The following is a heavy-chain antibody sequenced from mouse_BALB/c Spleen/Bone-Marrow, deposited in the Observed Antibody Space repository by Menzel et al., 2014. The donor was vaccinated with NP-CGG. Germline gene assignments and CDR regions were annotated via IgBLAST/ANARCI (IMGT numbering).Heavy chain of an antibody. D-gene: IGHD1-1*01. V-gene: IGHV2-9*02. CDR2: IWAGGST. J-gene: IGHJ4*01. Sequence: QVQLQQSGPGLVAPSQSLSITCTVSGFSLTSYGVHWARPPPGKGLEWLGVIWAGGSTNYNSALMSRLSISKDNSKSQVFLKMNSLQTDDTAMYYCARDYYGSLYAMDYWGQGTSVTVSS. CDR1: GFSLTSYG. CDR3: ARDYYGSLYAMDY.